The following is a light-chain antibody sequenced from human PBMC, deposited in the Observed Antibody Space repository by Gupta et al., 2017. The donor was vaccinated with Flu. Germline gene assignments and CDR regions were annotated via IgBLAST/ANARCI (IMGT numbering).Light chain of an antibody. CDR2: AAS. V-gene: IGKV1-39*01. Sequence: DIQMTQSPSSLSAVGDRVTITCRASQSISSYLNWYQQKPGKAPKLLIYAASSLQSGVPSRFSGSGSGTXFTLTIXSLQPEDFATYYCQQSDSTPPTFGXGTKVEIK. CDR1: QSISSY. CDR3: QQSDSTPPT. J-gene: IGKJ1*01.